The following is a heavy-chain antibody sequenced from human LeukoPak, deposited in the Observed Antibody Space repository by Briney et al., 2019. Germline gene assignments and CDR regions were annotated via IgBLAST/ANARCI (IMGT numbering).Heavy chain of an antibody. Sequence: SETLSLTCTVSGGSVSSGSYYWSWIRQPPGKGLEWIGYIYYSGSTNYNPSLKSRVTISVDTSKNQFSLKLSSVTAADTAVYYCARAGGSYQGLFDSWGQGTLVTVSS. D-gene: IGHD1-26*01. CDR2: IYYSGST. CDR1: GGSVSSGSYY. CDR3: ARAGGSYQGLFDS. J-gene: IGHJ4*02. V-gene: IGHV4-61*01.